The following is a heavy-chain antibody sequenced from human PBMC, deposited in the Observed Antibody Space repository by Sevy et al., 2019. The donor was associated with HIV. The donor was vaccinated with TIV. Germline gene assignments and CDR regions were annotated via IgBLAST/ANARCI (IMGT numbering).Heavy chain of an antibody. J-gene: IGHJ1*01. D-gene: IGHD3-22*01. CDR2: ISGSSTYK. CDR1: GFTFSRYS. CDR3: ARVGYYDSSGYYYGYFQH. V-gene: IGHV3-21*04. Sequence: GGSLRLSCAASGFTFSRYSMNWVRQAPGKGLEWVSSISGSSTYKYYADLLRGRFTISRDNAKNSLYLQMNSLRAEDTAVYYCARVGYYDSSGYYYGYFQHWGQGTLVTVSS.